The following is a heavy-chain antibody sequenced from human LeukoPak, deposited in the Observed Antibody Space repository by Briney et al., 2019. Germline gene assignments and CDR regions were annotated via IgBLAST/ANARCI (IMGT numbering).Heavy chain of an antibody. J-gene: IGHJ5*02. D-gene: IGHD3-22*01. CDR2: INPNSGRA. CDR1: GYTFTNYN. CDR3: VRVYHDGSFESGNWFDP. Sequence: ASVNVSCTASGYTFTNYNIDWVRPATGQGLEWMGWINPNSGRAGCVQKFQGRVNITRDTSMSTAYMELSSLRSEDTAVYYCVRVYHDGSFESGNWFDPWGQGTLVTVSS. V-gene: IGHV1-8*01.